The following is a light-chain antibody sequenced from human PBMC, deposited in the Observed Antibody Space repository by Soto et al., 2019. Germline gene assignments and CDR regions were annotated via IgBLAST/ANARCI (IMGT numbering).Light chain of an antibody. J-gene: IGKJ5*01. CDR3: QQLNSYPFT. CDR2: DAS. Sequence: AIHLTQSPSSLSASVGDRVTITCRASQGISSALAWYQHKPGRPPRVPIYDASSLQSGVPSRFSGSESGTECTLTISSLQPEDSATYYCQQLNSYPFTFGQGTRLEIK. V-gene: IGKV1-13*02. CDR1: QGISSA.